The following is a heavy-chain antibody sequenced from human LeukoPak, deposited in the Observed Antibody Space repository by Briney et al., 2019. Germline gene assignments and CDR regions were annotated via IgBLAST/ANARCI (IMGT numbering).Heavy chain of an antibody. D-gene: IGHD3-22*01. V-gene: IGHV3-23*01. CDR1: GFTFSSYA. J-gene: IGHJ2*01. CDR2: ISGSGGST. CDR3: ARDQRSMIVVRTTNWYFDL. Sequence: GGSLRLSCAASGFTFSSYAMTWVRQAPGEGLEWASAISGSGGSTYYADSVKGRFTNSRDNYKDPLHLQINHQTGADKDVHYCARDQRSMIVVRTTNWYFDLWGRGTLVTVSS.